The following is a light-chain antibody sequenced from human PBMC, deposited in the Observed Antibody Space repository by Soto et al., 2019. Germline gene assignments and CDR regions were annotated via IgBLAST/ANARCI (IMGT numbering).Light chain of an antibody. V-gene: IGLV2-11*01. CDR3: CSYAGRYTYV. CDR1: SSDVGGYNY. CDR2: DVS. Sequence: QSALTQPRSVSGSPGQSVTISCTGTSSDVGGYNYVSWYQQHPGKAPKLMIYDVSKRPSGAPDRFSGSKSGNTASLTISGLQAEDEADYFCCSYAGRYTYVFGTGTKVTVL. J-gene: IGLJ1*01.